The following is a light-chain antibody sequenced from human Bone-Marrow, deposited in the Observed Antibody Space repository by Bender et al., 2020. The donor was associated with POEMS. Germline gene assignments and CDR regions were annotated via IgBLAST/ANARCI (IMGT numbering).Light chain of an antibody. J-gene: IGLJ2*01. Sequence: QSALTQPASVSGSPRQSITISCTGTSSDVGGYNYVSWYQQHSGKAPKLIIYEVTKRPSGVPDRFSGSKSGNTASLTVSGLQAEDEADYYCSSYVVTDTMVFGGGTKLTVL. CDR2: EVT. CDR1: SSDVGGYNY. V-gene: IGLV2-8*01. CDR3: SSYVVTDTMV.